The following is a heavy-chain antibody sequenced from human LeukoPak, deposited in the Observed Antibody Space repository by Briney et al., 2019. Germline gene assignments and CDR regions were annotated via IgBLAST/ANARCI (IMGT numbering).Heavy chain of an antibody. CDR3: TTFESGGFY. Sequence: GGSLRLSCAASGFTFSSYSMNWVRQAPGKGLEWVSYISSSSSTIYYADSVKGRFTISRDNAKNSLYLQMNSLKTEDTAVYYCTTFESGGFYWGQGTMVTVSS. CDR1: GFTFSSYS. J-gene: IGHJ3*01. V-gene: IGHV3-48*01. CDR2: ISSSSSTI. D-gene: IGHD2-15*01.